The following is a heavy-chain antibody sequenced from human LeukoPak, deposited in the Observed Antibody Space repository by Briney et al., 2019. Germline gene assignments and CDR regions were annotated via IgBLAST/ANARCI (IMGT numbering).Heavy chain of an antibody. D-gene: IGHD3-22*01. CDR3: ARAVDYDSSSYYYLYFDY. V-gene: IGHV1-8*01. CDR1: EYTFTSYD. J-gene: IGHJ4*02. Sequence: ASVKVSCKASEYTFTSYDINWVRQATGQGLEWMGWMNPNSGNTGYAQKFQGRVTMTRDTSISTAYMELSRLRSDDTAVYYCARAVDYDSSSYYYLYFDYWGQGTLVTVSS. CDR2: MNPNSGNT.